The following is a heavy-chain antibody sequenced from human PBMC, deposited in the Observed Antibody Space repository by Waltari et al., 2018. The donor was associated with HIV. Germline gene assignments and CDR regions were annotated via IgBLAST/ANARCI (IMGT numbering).Heavy chain of an antibody. CDR2: IRSKTYGGTT. J-gene: IGHJ4*02. CDR1: GFSFGAYS. Sequence: EVQLVESGGGLVQPGRSLRLSCATYGFSFGAYSLSWVRQAPGKGLEWVGFIRSKTYGGTTEYAASVKGRFTISRDDSKSIAYLQMNSLKTEDTAVYYCTKAVAGFYYFDYWGQGTQVTVSS. D-gene: IGHD6-19*01. CDR3: TKAVAGFYYFDY. V-gene: IGHV3-49*04.